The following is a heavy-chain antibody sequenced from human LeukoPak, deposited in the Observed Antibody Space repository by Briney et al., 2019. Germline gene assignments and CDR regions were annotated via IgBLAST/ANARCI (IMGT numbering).Heavy chain of an antibody. J-gene: IGHJ4*02. CDR2: IHPSGST. D-gene: IGHD6-25*01. CDR3: SRGSDESKTGDY. Sequence: SETLSLTCAIYGGSFSHYYWSWIRQPPGKGLEWVGEIHPSGSTSFNPSPESRVSISKDTSKNQFSLKLTSVTAADTAVYYCSRGSDESKTGDYWGQGTLVTASS. CDR1: GGSFSHYY. V-gene: IGHV4-34*01.